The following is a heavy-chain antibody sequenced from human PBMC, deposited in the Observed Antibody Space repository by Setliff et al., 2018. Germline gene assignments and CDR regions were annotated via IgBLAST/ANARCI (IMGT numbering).Heavy chain of an antibody. CDR2: INPNSGGT. V-gene: IGHV1-2*02. CDR3: ARSRLYGGWVDR. J-gene: IGHJ5*02. Sequence: ASVKVSCKASGYTFTGYFIHWVRQAPGQGLEWMGWINPNSGGTNYAQKFQGRVTMTRDTSISTAYMELSRLRSDDTAVYSCARSRLYGGWVDRWGQGTLVTVSS. D-gene: IGHD4-17*01. CDR1: GYTFTGYF.